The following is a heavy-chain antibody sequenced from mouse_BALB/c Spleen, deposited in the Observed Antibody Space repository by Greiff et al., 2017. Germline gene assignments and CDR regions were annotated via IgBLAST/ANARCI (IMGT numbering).Heavy chain of an antibody. D-gene: IGHD1-1*01. CDR3: TRDGVRCYFDY. J-gene: IGHJ2*01. CDR2: INSDGGST. CDR1: EYEFPSHD. Sequence: EVQLVESGGGLVQPGESLKLSCESNEYEFPSHDMSWVRKTPEKKLEVVAAINSDGGSTYYPDTMERRFIISRDNTKKTLYLQMSSLRSEDTALYYCTRDGVRCYFDYWGQGTTLTVSS. V-gene: IGHV5-2*01.